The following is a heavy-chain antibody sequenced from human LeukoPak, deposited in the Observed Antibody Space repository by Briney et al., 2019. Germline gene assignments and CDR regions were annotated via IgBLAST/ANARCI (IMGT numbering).Heavy chain of an antibody. CDR2: IYYSGST. D-gene: IGHD3-9*01. CDR3: ARVSSNDILTGYFDY. Sequence: PSETLSLTRTVSGGSISSYYWSWIRQPPGKGLEWIGYIYYSGSTNYNPSLKSRVTISVDTSKNQFSLKLSSVTAADTAVYYCARVSSNDILTGYFDYWGQGTLVTVSS. CDR1: GGSISSYY. V-gene: IGHV4-59*01. J-gene: IGHJ4*02.